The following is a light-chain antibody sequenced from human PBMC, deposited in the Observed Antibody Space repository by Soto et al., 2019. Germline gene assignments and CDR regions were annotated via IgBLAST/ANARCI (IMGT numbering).Light chain of an antibody. CDR2: DAS. CDR3: QQSGGSSIT. CDR1: QSVGSKS. Sequence: EIVLTQSPDTLSLSPGERATLSCGTSQSVGSKSIAWYQQKPGLAPRLLIYDASSRATAIPDRFSGIGSGTDGTITISRLEKEDGAVYDGQQSGGSSITFGQGTRLEIK. J-gene: IGKJ5*01. V-gene: IGKV3D-20*01.